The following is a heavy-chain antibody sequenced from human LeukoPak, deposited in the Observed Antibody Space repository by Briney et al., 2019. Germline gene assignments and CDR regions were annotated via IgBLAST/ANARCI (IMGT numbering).Heavy chain of an antibody. CDR3: ARLEPAIFGAQNWFDP. D-gene: IGHD3-3*01. J-gene: IGHJ5*02. CDR2: IYYSGST. V-gene: IGHV4-59*12. Sequence: PSETLSLTCTVSGGSISSYYWSWIRQPPGKGLEWIGYIYYSGSTNYNPSLKSRVTISVDTSKNQFSLKLSSVTAADTAVYYCARLEPAIFGAQNWFDPWGQGTLVTVSS. CDR1: GGSISSYY.